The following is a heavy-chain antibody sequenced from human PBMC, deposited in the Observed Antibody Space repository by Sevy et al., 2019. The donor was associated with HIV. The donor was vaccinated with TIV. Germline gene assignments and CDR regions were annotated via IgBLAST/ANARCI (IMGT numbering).Heavy chain of an antibody. V-gene: IGHV3-9*01. J-gene: IGHJ4*02. CDR1: GFTFDDYA. CDR3: AKSVSLYYDILTGHYYFDY. CDR2: ISWNSGSI. D-gene: IGHD3-9*01. Sequence: GGSLRLSCAASGFTFDDYAMHWVRQAPGKGLEWVSGISWNSGSIGYADSVKGRFTISRDNAKNSLYLQMNSVRAEDTALYYCAKSVSLYYDILTGHYYFDYWGQGTLVTVSS.